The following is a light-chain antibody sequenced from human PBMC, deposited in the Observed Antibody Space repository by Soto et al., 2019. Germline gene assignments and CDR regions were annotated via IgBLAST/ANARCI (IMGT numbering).Light chain of an antibody. CDR2: DVS. J-gene: IGLJ1*01. V-gene: IGLV2-14*01. CDR1: SSDVGGYNY. Sequence: QSVLTQPASVSGSPGQSITISCTGTSSDVGGYNYVSWYQQHPGKAPKLMIYDVSDRPSGVSNRFSGSKSGNTASLTISGLQAEDEADYYCSSYTSSSTLYVLGTGPKVTVL. CDR3: SSYTSSSTLYV.